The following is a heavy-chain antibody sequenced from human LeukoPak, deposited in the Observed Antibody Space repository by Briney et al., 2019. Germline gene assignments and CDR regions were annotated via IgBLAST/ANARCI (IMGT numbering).Heavy chain of an antibody. CDR1: GGSISSGSYY. CDR3: ARDLWGSGIDN. J-gene: IGHJ4*02. V-gene: IGHV4-61*02. D-gene: IGHD3-10*01. Sequence: KPSETLSLTCTVSGGSISSGSYYWSWIRQPAGKGLEWIGRIYTSGSTNYNPSLKSRVTISVDTSKNHFSLKLSSVTAADTAVYYCARDLWGSGIDNWGQGTLVTVSS. CDR2: IYTSGST.